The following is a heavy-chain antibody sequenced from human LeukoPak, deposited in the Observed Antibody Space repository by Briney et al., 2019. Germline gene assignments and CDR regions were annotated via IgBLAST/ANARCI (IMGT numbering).Heavy chain of an antibody. CDR2: INPNSGGT. CDR1: GYTFIGYY. Sequence: ASVTVSCKASGYTFIGYYIHWVRQAPGQGLEWMGWINPNSGGTNYAQKFQGRVTMTRDTSIITAYMELSRLISDDTAVYHCARAHCSSTNCYQFDYWGQGTLVTVSS. J-gene: IGHJ4*02. CDR3: ARAHCSSTNCYQFDY. D-gene: IGHD2-2*01. V-gene: IGHV1-2*02.